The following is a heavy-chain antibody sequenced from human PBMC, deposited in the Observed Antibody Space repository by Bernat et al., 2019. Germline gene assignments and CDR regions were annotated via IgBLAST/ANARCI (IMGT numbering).Heavy chain of an antibody. V-gene: IGHV4-59*01. Sequence: QVQLQESGPGLVKPSETLSLTCTVSGGSISSYYWSWIRQPPGKGLEWIGYIYYSGSTNYNPSLKSRVTISVDTSKNQFSLKLSSVTAADTAVYYCARRSSSAVTLDYWGQGTLVTVSS. D-gene: IGHD6-19*01. CDR3: ARRSSSAVTLDY. J-gene: IGHJ4*02. CDR2: IYYSGST. CDR1: GGSISSYY.